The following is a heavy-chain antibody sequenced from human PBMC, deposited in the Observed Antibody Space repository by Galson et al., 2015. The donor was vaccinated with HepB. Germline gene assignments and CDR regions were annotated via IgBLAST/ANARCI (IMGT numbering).Heavy chain of an antibody. Sequence: SLRLSCAASGFTFSSYAMSWVRQAPGKGLEWVSAISGSGGSTYYADSVKGRFTISRDNSKNTLYLQMNSLRAEDTAVYYCAKDRRDVGYQLLLLGPTNWFDPWGQGTLVTVSS. CDR1: GFTFSSYA. D-gene: IGHD2-2*01. CDR3: AKDRRDVGYQLLLLGPTNWFDP. CDR2: ISGSGGST. J-gene: IGHJ5*02. V-gene: IGHV3-23*01.